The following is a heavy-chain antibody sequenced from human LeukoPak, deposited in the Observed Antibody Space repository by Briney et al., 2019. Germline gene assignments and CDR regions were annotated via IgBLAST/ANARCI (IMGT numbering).Heavy chain of an antibody. J-gene: IGHJ4*02. CDR2: FSASDGRT. D-gene: IGHD3-10*01. Sequence: GGSLRLSCAASGFTFSSYWMSWVRQAPGKGLEYISTFSASDGRTYYADSVKGRFTISRDNSKYTLYLQMNSLRAEDTAVYYCAKQHAATGGYFDYWGQGTLVTVSS. V-gene: IGHV3-23*01. CDR3: AKQHAATGGYFDY. CDR1: GFTFSSYW.